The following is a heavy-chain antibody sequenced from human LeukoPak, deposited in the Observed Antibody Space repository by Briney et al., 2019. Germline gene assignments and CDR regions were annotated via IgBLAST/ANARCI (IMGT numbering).Heavy chain of an antibody. V-gene: IGHV3-23*01. J-gene: IGHJ5*02. CDR1: GFTFSSYA. CDR3: AKDQGVVVVPAALFDP. CDR2: ISGSGGST. D-gene: IGHD2-2*01. Sequence: GGSLRLSCAASGFTFSSYAMSWVRQAPGKGLEWVSAISGSGGSTYYADSVKGRFTISRDNSKNTLYLQMNSLRAEDTVVYYCAKDQGVVVVPAALFDPWGQGTLVTVSS.